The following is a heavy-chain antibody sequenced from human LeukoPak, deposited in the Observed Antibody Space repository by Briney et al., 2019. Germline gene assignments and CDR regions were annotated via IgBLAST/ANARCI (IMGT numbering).Heavy chain of an antibody. V-gene: IGHV4-30-4*01. J-gene: IGHJ5*01. CDR1: GVSITGNDQF. CDR3: GGGLGYCSSTRCPPDS. CDR2: IDYSGTT. D-gene: IGHD2-2*01. Sequence: PSETLSLTCTVSGVSITGNDQFWSWIRQPPGKGLEWIGYIDYSGTTYYNPSLKGRVNMSRDTSKNQFSLNLNSVTAADTAFYYCGGGLGYCSSTRCPPDSWGQGTLVPVSS.